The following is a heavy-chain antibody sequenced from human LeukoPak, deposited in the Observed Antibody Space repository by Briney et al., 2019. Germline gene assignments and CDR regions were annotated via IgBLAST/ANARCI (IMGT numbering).Heavy chain of an antibody. D-gene: IGHD3-16*01. V-gene: IGHV1-69*13. Sequence: SVKVSCKASGGTFSSYAISWVRQTPGQGLEWMGGIIPIFGTANYAQKFQGRVTITADESTGTAYMELSSLRSEDTAVYYCARASLFDDYATATDAFDIWGQGTMVTVSS. J-gene: IGHJ3*02. CDR2: IIPIFGTA. CDR3: ARASLFDDYATATDAFDI. CDR1: GGTFSSYA.